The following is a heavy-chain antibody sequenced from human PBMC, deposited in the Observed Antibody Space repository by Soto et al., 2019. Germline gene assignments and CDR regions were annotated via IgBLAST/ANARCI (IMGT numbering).Heavy chain of an antibody. Sequence: QVQLVQSGAEVKKPGASMKISCKASGYTFPNSYIHWVRQAPGQGLEWIGVINPHDDTKTYAPKFEGTVTMTRDTSTSTVYMDLRNLRADDTAVFYCARAVGGQLDAVDMWGQGTLVTVSS. V-gene: IGHV1-46*03. CDR3: ARAVGGQLDAVDM. J-gene: IGHJ3*02. D-gene: IGHD6-13*01. CDR2: INPHDDTK. CDR1: GYTFPNSY.